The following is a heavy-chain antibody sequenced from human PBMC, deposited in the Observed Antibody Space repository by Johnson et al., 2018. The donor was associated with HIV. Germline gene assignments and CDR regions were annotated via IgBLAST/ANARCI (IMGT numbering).Heavy chain of an antibody. V-gene: IGHV3-9*01. J-gene: IGHJ3*02. Sequence: VQLVESGGGLVQPGRSLRLSCAGSGFTFDDYAMHWVRQGPGRVLEWVSGINWNSGNIAYADSVKGRFTISRDNARNSLYLQMKSLRAEDTALYYCAKDGGPTTTRAFAIGGQGTMVTVSS. D-gene: IGHD1-26*01. CDR2: INWNSGNI. CDR3: AKDGGPTTTRAFAI. CDR1: GFTFDDYA.